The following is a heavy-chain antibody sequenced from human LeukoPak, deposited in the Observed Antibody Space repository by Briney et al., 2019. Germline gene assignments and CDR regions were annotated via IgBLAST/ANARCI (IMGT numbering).Heavy chain of an antibody. CDR3: ARVPHMDFGELSLLRFDP. D-gene: IGHD3-10*01. CDR2: IYYSGST. V-gene: IGHV4-39*02. CDR1: GGSISSSSYY. Sequence: SETLSLTCTVSGGSISSSSYYWGWIRQPPGKGLEWIGSIYYSGSTYHNPSLKSRVTISVDTSKNHFSLKLSSVTAADTAVYYCARVPHMDFGELSLLRFDPWGQGTLVAVSS. J-gene: IGHJ5*02.